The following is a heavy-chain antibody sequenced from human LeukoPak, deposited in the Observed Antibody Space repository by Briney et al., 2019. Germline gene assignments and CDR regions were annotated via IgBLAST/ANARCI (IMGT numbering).Heavy chain of an antibody. D-gene: IGHD6-19*01. CDR3: ARSLAVAGNENWFDP. CDR2: IDYSGNT. J-gene: IGHJ5*02. CDR1: GGSVNSYY. V-gene: IGHV4-59*08. Sequence: SETLSLTCTVSGGSVNSYYWSWIRQPPGKGLEWLGYIDYSGNTNYSPSLQSRLTISVDTSRNQFSLKLTSVTAADTAVYYCARSLAVAGNENWFDPWGQGTLVTVSS.